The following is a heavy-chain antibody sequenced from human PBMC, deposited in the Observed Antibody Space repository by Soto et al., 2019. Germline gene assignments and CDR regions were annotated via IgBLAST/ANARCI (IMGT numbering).Heavy chain of an antibody. J-gene: IGHJ5*02. V-gene: IGHV3-30*18. CDR1: GFTFRSYG. CDR3: AKGSRDGYNSNWFDP. Sequence: QVQLVESGGGVVQPGRSLRLSCAVSGFTFRSYGMHWVRQAPGKGLEWVAVISYDGSNKYYAASVKGRFTISRDNSKNTLYVQMNSLRAEVTAVYYCAKGSRDGYNSNWFDPWGQGTLVTVSS. CDR2: ISYDGSNK. D-gene: IGHD5-12*01.